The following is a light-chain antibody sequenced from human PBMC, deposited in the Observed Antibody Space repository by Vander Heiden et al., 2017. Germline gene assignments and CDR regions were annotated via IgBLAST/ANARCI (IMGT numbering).Light chain of an antibody. Sequence: QSVLTQPPSASGTPGQRVTISCSGSSSNIGSNYVYWYQQLPGTAPNLLIYRNNQRPSGVPDRFSGSKSGTSASLAISGLRSEDEADYYCAAWEDSLSGRLVFGGGTKLTVL. CDR3: AAWEDSLSGRLV. J-gene: IGLJ2*01. CDR1: SSNIGSNY. V-gene: IGLV1-47*01. CDR2: RNN.